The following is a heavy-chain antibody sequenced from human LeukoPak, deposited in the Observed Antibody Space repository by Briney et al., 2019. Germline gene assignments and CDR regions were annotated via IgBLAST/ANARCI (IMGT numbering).Heavy chain of an antibody. J-gene: IGHJ6*03. CDR2: IQYDGSNK. CDR3: AEGDRYFMFV. D-gene: IGHD2/OR15-2a*01. V-gene: IGHV3-30*02. Sequence: PGGSLRLSCVASGFTFGSKEMHWVRQAPGKGLEWVAFIQYDGSNKYEDSVRGGFTISRDNSNNTLYLQINSMRSEDTAVDYCAEGDRYFMFVWGKGTTVTIS. CDR1: GFTFGSKE.